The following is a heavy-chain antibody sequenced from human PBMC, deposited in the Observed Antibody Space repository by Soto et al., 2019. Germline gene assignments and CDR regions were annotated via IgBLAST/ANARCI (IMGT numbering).Heavy chain of an antibody. Sequence: EVQILESGGTLVHPGGSLRLSCAASGFTFSSHAMSWVRQAPGKGLEWVSGITASGGGTYYADSVKGRFTISRDNSENMLFLQMNSLRGEDTAQYYCAKDRKAVGSYFDNWGQGTLVIVSS. CDR1: GFTFSSHA. D-gene: IGHD6-19*01. CDR2: ITASGGGT. V-gene: IGHV3-23*01. CDR3: AKDRKAVGSYFDN. J-gene: IGHJ4*02.